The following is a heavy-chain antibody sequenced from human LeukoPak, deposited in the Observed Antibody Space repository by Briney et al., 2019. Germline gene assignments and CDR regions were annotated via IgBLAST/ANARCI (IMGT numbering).Heavy chain of an antibody. CDR1: GFTFSSYA. CDR2: ISSSSSTI. V-gene: IGHV3-48*02. CDR3: ARGLAFSFDY. J-gene: IGHJ4*02. Sequence: PGGSLRLSCAASGFTFSSYAMSWVRQAPGKGLEWVSYISSSSSTISYADSVKGRFTISRDNVKNSLQLQMNSLRDEDTAVYYCARGLAFSFDYWGQGTLLTVSS.